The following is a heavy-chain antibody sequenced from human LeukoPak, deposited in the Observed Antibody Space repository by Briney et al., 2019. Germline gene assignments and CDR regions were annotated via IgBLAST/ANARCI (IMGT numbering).Heavy chain of an antibody. CDR3: ARISITMVRGVIDY. CDR2: IYTSGST. V-gene: IGHV4-61*02. Sequence: SQTLSLTCTVSGGSISSGSYYWSWIRQPAGKGLEWIGRIYTSGSTNYNPSLKSRVTISVDTSKNQFSLKLSSVTAADTAVYYCARISITMVRGVIDYWGQGTLVTVSS. J-gene: IGHJ4*02. CDR1: GGSISSGSYY. D-gene: IGHD3-10*01.